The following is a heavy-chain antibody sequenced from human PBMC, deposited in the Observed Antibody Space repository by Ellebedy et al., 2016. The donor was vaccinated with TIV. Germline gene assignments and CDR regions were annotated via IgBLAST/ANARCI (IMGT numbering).Heavy chain of an antibody. V-gene: IGHV4-39*01. J-gene: IGHJ4*02. Sequence: MPSETLSLTCTVSGGSISSSDYFWNWIRLPPGKGLEWIGSFYDGGRTTYNPSLTGRVSMSVDMSTNQFSLRLTSVSAADTAVYYCVRRTIFAKFFPYWGQGIQVSVSS. CDR3: VRRTIFAKFFPY. CDR2: FYDGGRT. CDR1: GGSISSSDYF. D-gene: IGHD3-3*01.